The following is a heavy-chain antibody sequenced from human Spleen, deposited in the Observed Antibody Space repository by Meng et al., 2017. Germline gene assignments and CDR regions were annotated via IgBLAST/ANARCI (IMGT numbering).Heavy chain of an antibody. Sequence: GSLRFSCAVYGGSFSGHHWNWTRQIPGKGLEWIGEIDHSGGNYNPSLKSRVTISADTSRNQFSLKVTSVTAADTAVYFCARGFRLHYGSQSYFDYWGQGTLVTVSS. V-gene: IGHV4-34*01. J-gene: IGHJ4*02. CDR1: GGSFSGHH. CDR3: ARGFRLHYGSQSYFDY. CDR2: IDHSGG. D-gene: IGHD3-10*01.